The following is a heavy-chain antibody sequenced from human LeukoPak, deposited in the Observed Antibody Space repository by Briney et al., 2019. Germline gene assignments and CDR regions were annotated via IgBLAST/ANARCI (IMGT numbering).Heavy chain of an antibody. CDR1: GGSIRSSSYY. CDR3: ARQVVAVAGTGYFDY. CDR2: IYYSGST. J-gene: IGHJ4*02. V-gene: IGHV4-39*01. D-gene: IGHD6-19*01. Sequence: SETLSLTCTVSGGSIRSSSYYWGWIRQPPGKGLEWIASIYYSGSTYYNASLKSRGTISVDTSKNQFSLKLNSVTAADTAVYFCARQVVAVAGTGYFDYWGQGTLVTVSS.